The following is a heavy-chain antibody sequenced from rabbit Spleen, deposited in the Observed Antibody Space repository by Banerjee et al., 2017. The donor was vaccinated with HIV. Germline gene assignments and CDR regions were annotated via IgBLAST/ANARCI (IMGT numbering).Heavy chain of an antibody. D-gene: IGHD7-1*01. J-gene: IGHJ6*01. V-gene: IGHV1S40*01. CDR3: ARVEYAGYAGYDYFDL. Sequence: QSLEESGGDLVKPGASLTLTCTASGFSFSSGYCVCWVRQAPGKGLEWIACIYAGSSASTYYANWAKGRFTVSKASSTTVTLQMTSLTAADTATYFCARVEYAGYAGYDYFDLWGPGTLVT. CDR1: GFSFSSGYC. CDR2: IYAGSSAST.